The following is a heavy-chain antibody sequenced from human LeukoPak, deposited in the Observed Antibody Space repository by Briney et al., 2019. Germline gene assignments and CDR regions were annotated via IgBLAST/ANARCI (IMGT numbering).Heavy chain of an antibody. CDR2: ISAYNGNT. CDR3: ARGGCSSTSCYSPYYYYGMDV. V-gene: IGHV1-18*01. Sequence: ASVKVSCKASGYTFTSYGISWVRQAPGRGLEWMGWISAYNGNTNYAQKLQGRVTMTTDTSTSTAYMELRSLRSDDTAVYYCARGGCSSTSCYSPYYYYGMDVWGQGTTVTVSS. CDR1: GYTFTSYG. D-gene: IGHD2-2*02. J-gene: IGHJ6*02.